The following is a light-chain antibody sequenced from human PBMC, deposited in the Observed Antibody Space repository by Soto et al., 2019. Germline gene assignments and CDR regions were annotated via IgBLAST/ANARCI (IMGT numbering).Light chain of an antibody. CDR1: QSISSW. CDR3: QDYSSYSMYT. V-gene: IGKV1-5*03. J-gene: IGKJ2*01. Sequence: DIQMTQSPSTLSASVGDTVTITCRASQSISSWLAWYQQKPGKVPKILVYKVSSLESGVPSRFSGSGYGTEFTLTISSLQPDDFATYYCQDYSSYSMYTFGQGTKLEIK. CDR2: KVS.